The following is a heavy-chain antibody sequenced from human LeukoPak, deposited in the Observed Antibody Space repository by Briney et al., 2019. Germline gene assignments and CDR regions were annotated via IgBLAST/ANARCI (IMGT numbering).Heavy chain of an antibody. D-gene: IGHD4-11*01. CDR3: ARGLEDTHFDY. J-gene: IGHJ4*02. CDR2: INHSGST. CDR1: GGSISSSSYY. V-gene: IGHV4-39*07. Sequence: SETLSLTCTVSGGSISSSSYYWSWIRQPPGKGLEWIGEINHSGSTNYNPSLKSRVTISVDTSKNQFSLKLSSVTAADTAVYYCARGLEDTHFDYWGQGTLVTVSS.